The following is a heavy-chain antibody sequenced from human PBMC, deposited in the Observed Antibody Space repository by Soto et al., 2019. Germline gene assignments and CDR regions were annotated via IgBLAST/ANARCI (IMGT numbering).Heavy chain of an antibody. V-gene: IGHV5-10-1*01. CDR1: GYSFTSYW. CDR2: IDPSDSYT. CDR3: ARHGRVYYDSSGYYYLGMDV. D-gene: IGHD3-22*01. Sequence: GESLKISCKGSGYSFTSYWISWVRQMPGKGLEWMGRIDPSDSYTNYSPSFQGHVTISADKSISTAYLQWSSLKASDTAMYYCARHGRVYYDSSGYYYLGMDVWGQGTKVTAP. J-gene: IGHJ6*02.